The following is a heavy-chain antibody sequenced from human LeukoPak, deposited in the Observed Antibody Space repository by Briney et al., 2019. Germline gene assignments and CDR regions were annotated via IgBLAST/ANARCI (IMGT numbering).Heavy chain of an antibody. CDR1: GFTVSSDY. CDR2: IYSGGST. J-gene: IGHJ4*02. CDR3: AGGYHDFWSGTFGY. Sequence: GGSLRLSCAASGFTVSSDYMSWVRQAPGKGLEWVSVIYSGGSTYYADSVKGRFTISRDNSKNTLYLQMNSLRAEDTAVYYCAGGYHDFWSGTFGYWGQGTLVTVSS. D-gene: IGHD3-3*01. V-gene: IGHV3-53*01.